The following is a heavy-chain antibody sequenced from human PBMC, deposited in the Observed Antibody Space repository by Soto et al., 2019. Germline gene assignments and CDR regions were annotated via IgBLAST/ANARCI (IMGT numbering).Heavy chain of an antibody. CDR3: ARSYDSSGYYYGDYYYYGMDV. CDR1: GGTFSSYA. D-gene: IGHD3-22*01. J-gene: IGHJ6*02. CDR2: IIPIFGTA. Sequence: SVKVSCKASGGTFSSYAISWVRQAPGQGLEWMGGIIPIFGTANYAQKFQGRVTITADESTSTAYMELSSLRSEDTAVYYCARSYDSSGYYYGDYYYYGMDVWGQGTTVTVSS. V-gene: IGHV1-69*13.